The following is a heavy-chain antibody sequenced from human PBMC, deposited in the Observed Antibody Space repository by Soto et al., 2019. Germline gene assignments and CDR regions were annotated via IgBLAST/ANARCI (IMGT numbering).Heavy chain of an antibody. Sequence: QVQLVQSGAEVKKPGASVTVSCKASGYTFTTYGVSWVRQAPGQGLEWRGWINGYNGNAKYAENLQGRVTMTTDTSTSTAYMELRSLRSDDTAVYYCARMGDVTYYYYGMDVWGQGTTVTVSS. V-gene: IGHV1-18*01. CDR1: GYTFTTYG. CDR2: INGYNGNA. J-gene: IGHJ6*02. CDR3: ARMGDVTYYYYGMDV. D-gene: IGHD3-16*01.